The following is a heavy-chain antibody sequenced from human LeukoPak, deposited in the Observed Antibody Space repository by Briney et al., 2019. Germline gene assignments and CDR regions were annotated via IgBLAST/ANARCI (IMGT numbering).Heavy chain of an antibody. Sequence: PSETLSLTCTVSGGSISSSSYYWGWIRQPPGKGLEWIGSIYYSGSTYYNPSLKSRVTISVDTSKNQFSLKLSSVTAADTAVDYCARPYYYDSSDAFDIWGQGTMVTVSS. CDR1: GGSISSSSYY. D-gene: IGHD3-22*01. J-gene: IGHJ3*02. V-gene: IGHV4-39*01. CDR2: IYYSGST. CDR3: ARPYYYDSSDAFDI.